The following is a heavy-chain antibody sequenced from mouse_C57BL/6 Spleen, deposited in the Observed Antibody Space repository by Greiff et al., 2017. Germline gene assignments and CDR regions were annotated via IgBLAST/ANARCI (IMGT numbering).Heavy chain of an antibody. CDR1: GFTFSDYG. J-gene: IGHJ4*01. D-gene: IGHD2-12*01. Sequence: EVKLVESGGGLVKPGGSLKLSCAASGFTFSDYGMHWVRQAPEKGLEWVAYISSGSSTIYYADTVKGRFTISRDNAKNTLFLQMTSLRSEDTAMYYCAREMLLGYAMDYWGQGTSVTVSS. CDR3: AREMLLGYAMDY. CDR2: ISSGSSTI. V-gene: IGHV5-17*01.